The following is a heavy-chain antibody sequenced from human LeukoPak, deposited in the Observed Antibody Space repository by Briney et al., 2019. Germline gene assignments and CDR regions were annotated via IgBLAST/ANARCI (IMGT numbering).Heavy chain of an antibody. V-gene: IGHV3-21*01. Sequence: PGGSLRLSCAASGFTFSSYEMHWVRQAPGEGLECVSSISSSGSYIYYADSVKGRFTISRDNAKNSLYLQMSSLRAEDTAVYYCARALNLRTRGGVFHWGQGTLVTVSS. CDR1: GFTFSSYE. CDR2: ISSSGSYI. D-gene: IGHD2-21*01. CDR3: ARALNLRTRGGVFH. J-gene: IGHJ4*02.